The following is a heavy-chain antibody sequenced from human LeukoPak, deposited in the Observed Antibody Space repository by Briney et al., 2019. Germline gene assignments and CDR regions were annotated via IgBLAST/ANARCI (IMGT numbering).Heavy chain of an antibody. CDR2: ISSSSSYI. CDR1: GFTFSSYS. V-gene: IGHV3-21*01. CDR3: ARAGDDYGDPYYFDY. Sequence: PGGSLRLSCAASGFTFSSYSMNWVRQAPGKGLEWVPSISSSSSYIYYADSVKGRFTISRDNAKNSLYLQMNSLRAEDTAVYYCARAGDDYGDPYYFDYWGQGTLVTVSS. D-gene: IGHD4-17*01. J-gene: IGHJ4*02.